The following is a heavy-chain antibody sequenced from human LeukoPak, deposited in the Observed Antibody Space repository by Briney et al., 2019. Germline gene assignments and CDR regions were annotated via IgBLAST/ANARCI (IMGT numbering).Heavy chain of an antibody. Sequence: GGSLRLSRAASGFTFSSYSMNWVHQAPGKGLEWVAVISYDGSNKYYADSVKGRFTISRDNSKNALYLQMNSLRAEDTAVYYCARDKQSFAPIMITFGGVIVHWGQGTLVTVSS. CDR1: GFTFSSYS. J-gene: IGHJ4*02. V-gene: IGHV3-30*03. CDR3: ARDKQSFAPIMITFGGVIVH. CDR2: ISYDGSNK. D-gene: IGHD3-16*02.